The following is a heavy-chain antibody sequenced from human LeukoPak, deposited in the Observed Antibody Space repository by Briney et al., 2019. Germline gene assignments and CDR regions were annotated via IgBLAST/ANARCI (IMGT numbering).Heavy chain of an antibody. V-gene: IGHV4-59*12. CDR2: IYYSGST. CDR3: ARGLGEVDY. CDR1: GGSISSYY. Sequence: PSETLSLTCTVSGGSISSYYWSWIRQPPGRGLEWIGYIYYSGSTDYNPSLKSRVTISVDTSKNQFSLNLSSVTAADTAVYYCARGLGEVDYWGQGTLVTVSS. J-gene: IGHJ4*02.